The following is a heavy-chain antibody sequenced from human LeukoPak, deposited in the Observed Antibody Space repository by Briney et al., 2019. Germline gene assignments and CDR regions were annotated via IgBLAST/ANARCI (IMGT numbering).Heavy chain of an antibody. D-gene: IGHD6-6*01. CDR1: GGSISSYY. CDR2: IYYSGST. J-gene: IGHJ4*02. Sequence: SETLSLTCTVSGGSISSYYWSWIRQPPGKGLEWIGYIYYSGSTNYNPSLKSRVTISVDTSKNQFSLKLSSVTAADTAVYYCARGGYSSSSGIDYWGQGTLVTVSS. CDR3: ARGGYSSSSGIDY. V-gene: IGHV4-59*01.